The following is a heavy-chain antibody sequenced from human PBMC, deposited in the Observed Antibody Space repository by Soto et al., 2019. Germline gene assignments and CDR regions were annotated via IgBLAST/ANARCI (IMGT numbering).Heavy chain of an antibody. CDR3: ARENGVAVATILYYFDY. J-gene: IGHJ4*02. Sequence: QVHLVQSGAEVKKAGSSVKVSCKAPGGTFKNNGISWVRQAPGQGLEWMGGIIPVFGTTNYAQTFQDRLTITADDSTRTAYMELSRLRYEDTAVYYCARENGVAVATILYYFDYWGQGTLVTVSS. V-gene: IGHV1-69*01. CDR2: IIPVFGTT. CDR1: GGTFKNNG. D-gene: IGHD6-19*01.